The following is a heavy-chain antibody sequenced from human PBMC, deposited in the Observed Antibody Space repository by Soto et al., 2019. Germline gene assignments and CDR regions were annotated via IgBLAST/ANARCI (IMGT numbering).Heavy chain of an antibody. CDR2: IYGVGNGT. V-gene: IGHV3-74*01. Sequence: GSLRLTCAASGXTFTNYWMHWVRQVPGKGLVLVSRIYGVGNGTSYSDSVSGRFTISIDNAENTLYLQMNILRAEDTAVYYCTKVFEYWGQGTPVTVS. J-gene: IGHJ4*02. CDR3: TKVFEY. CDR1: GXTFTNYW.